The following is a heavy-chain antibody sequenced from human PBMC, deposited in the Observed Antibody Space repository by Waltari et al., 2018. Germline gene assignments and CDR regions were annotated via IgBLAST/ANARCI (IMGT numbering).Heavy chain of an antibody. D-gene: IGHD2-21*01. V-gene: IGHV3-33*08. Sequence: QVQLVESGGGVVQPGRSLRLSCAASGFTFSSYGMHWVRQAPGKGLEWVAVIWYVGSNKYYADSVKGRFTISRDNSKNTLYLQMNSLRAEDTAVYYCARGWRWLQSAFDYWGQGTLVTVSS. CDR3: ARGWRWLQSAFDY. CDR2: IWYVGSNK. CDR1: GFTFSSYG. J-gene: IGHJ4*02.